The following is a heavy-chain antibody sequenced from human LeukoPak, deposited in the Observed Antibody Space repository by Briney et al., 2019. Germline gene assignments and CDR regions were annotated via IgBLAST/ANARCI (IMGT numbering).Heavy chain of an antibody. J-gene: IGHJ4*02. Sequence: KPSETLSLTCTVSGGSISSSSYYWGWIRQAPWKGLEWVGSIYYSGSTYYNPSLKSRVTISVDTSKNQFSLKLSSVTAADTAVYYCARIVNYYDSGSYFDYWGQGTLVTVSS. CDR3: ARIVNYYDSGSYFDY. V-gene: IGHV4-39*01. CDR2: IYYSGST. CDR1: GGSISSSSYY. D-gene: IGHD3-10*01.